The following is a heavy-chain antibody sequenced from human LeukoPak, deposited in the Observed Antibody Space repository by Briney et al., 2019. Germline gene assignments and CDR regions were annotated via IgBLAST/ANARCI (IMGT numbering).Heavy chain of an antibody. V-gene: IGHV3-30*02. CDR1: GFIFRSYD. J-gene: IGHJ3*02. Sequence: GVSVRLSCGVSGFIFRSYDMLWVRRARGKGLEWVAFIRYEGCNKYYADSVKGRFTISRDNSKNTLYLQMNSLRAEDTAVYYCAKPLWFRELYTGFMGAFDIWGQGTMVTVSS. D-gene: IGHD3-10*01. CDR3: AKPLWFRELYTGFMGAFDI. CDR2: IRYEGCNK.